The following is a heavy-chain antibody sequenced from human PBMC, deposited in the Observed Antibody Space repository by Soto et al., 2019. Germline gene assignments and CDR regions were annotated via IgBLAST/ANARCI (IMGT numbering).Heavy chain of an antibody. V-gene: IGHV4-30-2*03. CDR1: GGSISSGGYS. J-gene: IGHJ4*02. CDR2: IYHSGST. CDR3: ARPAGGYNSYFDY. D-gene: IGHD1-1*01. Sequence: SETLSLTCAVSGGSISSGGYSWSWIRQPPGKGLEWIGYIYHSGSTYYNPSLNSRVTISVDTSKNQFSLNLNSVTAADTAVYYCARPAGGYNSYFDYWGQGTLVTVSS.